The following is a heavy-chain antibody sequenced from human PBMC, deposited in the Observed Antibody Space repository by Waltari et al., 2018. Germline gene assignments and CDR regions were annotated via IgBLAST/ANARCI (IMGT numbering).Heavy chain of an antibody. CDR1: GGSISSYY. CDR3: ARSGWTWFGELSMLGDDAFDI. J-gene: IGHJ3*02. D-gene: IGHD3-10*01. V-gene: IGHV4-59*01. Sequence: QVQLQESGPGLVKTSETLSLTCTVSGGSISSYYWSWIRQPPVKGLEWIGYIYYSGSTNYNPSLKSRVTISVDTSKNQFSLKLSSVTAADTAVYYCARSGWTWFGELSMLGDDAFDIWGQGTMVTVSS. CDR2: IYYSGST.